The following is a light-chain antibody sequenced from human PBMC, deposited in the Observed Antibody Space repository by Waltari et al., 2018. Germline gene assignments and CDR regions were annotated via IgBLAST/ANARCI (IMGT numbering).Light chain of an antibody. CDR3: SSYTSSSTQYV. V-gene: IGLV2-14*01. CDR2: DVS. CDR1: SSDVGGYIY. Sequence: ALTQPASVSGSPGQSITIPCTGTSSDVGGYIYVSWYQQHPGKAPKLMIYDVSKRPSGVSNRFSGSKSGNTASLTISGLQAEDEADYYCSSYTSSSTQYVFGTGTKVTVL. J-gene: IGLJ1*01.